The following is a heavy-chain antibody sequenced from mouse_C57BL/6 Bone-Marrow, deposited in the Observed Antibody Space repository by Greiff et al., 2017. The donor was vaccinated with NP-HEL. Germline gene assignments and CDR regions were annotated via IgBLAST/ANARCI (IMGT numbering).Heavy chain of an antibody. V-gene: IGHV1-81*01. CDR1: GYTFTSYG. CDR3: ARWNGSYYFDY. Sequence: VKVVESGAELARPGASVKLSCKASGYTFTSYGISWVKQRTGQGLEWIGEIYPRSGNTYYNEKFKGKATLTADKSSSTAYMELRSLTSEDSAVYFCARWNGSYYFDYWGQGTTLTVSS. D-gene: IGHD2-2*01. J-gene: IGHJ2*01. CDR2: IYPRSGNT.